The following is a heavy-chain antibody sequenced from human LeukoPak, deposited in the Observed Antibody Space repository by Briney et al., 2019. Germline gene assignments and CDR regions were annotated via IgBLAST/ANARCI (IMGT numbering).Heavy chain of an antibody. CDR3: AQLAGRGSVSDY. CDR2: LNNDGSST. V-gene: IGHV3-74*01. J-gene: IGHJ4*02. Sequence: GGSLRLSCAASGFTFSSYWMHWVRQAPGKGLVWVSRLNNDGSSTDYADSVKGRFTISRDNSKNTLYVQMNSLRAEDTAVYYCAQLAGRGSVSDYWGQGTLVTVSS. CDR1: GFTFSSYW. D-gene: IGHD3-3*02.